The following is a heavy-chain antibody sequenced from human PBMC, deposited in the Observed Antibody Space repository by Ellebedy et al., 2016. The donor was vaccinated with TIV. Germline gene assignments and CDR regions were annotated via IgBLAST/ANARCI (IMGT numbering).Heavy chain of an antibody. CDR3: ARGGDYARFDY. J-gene: IGHJ4*02. D-gene: IGHD4-17*01. CDR1: GFTFNTYA. Sequence: PGGSLRLSCAASGFTFNTYAMSWVRQAPGKGLEWVSGIRGSGGATYYGDSVKGRFTISRDNSQNTLYLQMTSLRAEDTAVYYCARGGDYARFDYWGQGTLVTVSS. CDR2: IRGSGGAT. V-gene: IGHV3-23*01.